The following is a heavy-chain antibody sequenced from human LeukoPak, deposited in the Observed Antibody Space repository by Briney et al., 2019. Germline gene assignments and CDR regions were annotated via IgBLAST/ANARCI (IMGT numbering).Heavy chain of an antibody. CDR3: ARDVRGRTPLKLGMKWFDP. Sequence: PGGSLRLPCAASGFTFGDYYMSWIRQVPGKGLEWLAYISDSADTRKYADSVTGRFTISRDNAKNSVFLQMNSLRADDSGVYYCARDVRGRTPLKLGMKWFDPWGQGTRVTVSS. J-gene: IGHJ5*02. CDR1: GFTFGDYY. CDR2: ISDSADTR. D-gene: IGHD7-27*01. V-gene: IGHV3-11*01.